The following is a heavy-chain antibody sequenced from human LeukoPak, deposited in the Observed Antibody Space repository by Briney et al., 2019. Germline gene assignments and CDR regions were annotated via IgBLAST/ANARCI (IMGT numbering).Heavy chain of an antibody. Sequence: GGSLRLSCAASGFPFSNHAMSWVRQAPGKGLEWVSAMIGSGSSTYYADSVRGRFTISRDNARNTLFLQMNSLRVEDTAVYYCAKDETHSSGWAPFDSWGQGTLVTVSS. D-gene: IGHD6-19*01. CDR1: GFPFSNHA. CDR3: AKDETHSSGWAPFDS. V-gene: IGHV3-23*01. CDR2: MIGSGSST. J-gene: IGHJ4*02.